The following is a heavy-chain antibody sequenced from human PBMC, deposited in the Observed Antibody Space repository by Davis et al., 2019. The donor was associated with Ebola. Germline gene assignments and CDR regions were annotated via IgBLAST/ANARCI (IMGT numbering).Heavy chain of an antibody. J-gene: IGHJ4*02. CDR2: IWDDGSNK. V-gene: IGHV3-33*08. Sequence: PGGSLRLSCAASGFTFSSYAMHWVRQAPGKGLEWVAVIWDDGSNKYYADSVKVRFTISRDNSKNTLYLQMNSLRAEDTAVYYCATTPQYSSGQNKPFDYWGQGTLVTVSS. D-gene: IGHD6-19*01. CDR1: GFTFSSYA. CDR3: ATTPQYSSGQNKPFDY.